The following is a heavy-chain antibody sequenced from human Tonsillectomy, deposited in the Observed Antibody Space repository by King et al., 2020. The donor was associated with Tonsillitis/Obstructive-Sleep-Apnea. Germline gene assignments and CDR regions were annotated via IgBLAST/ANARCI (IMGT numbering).Heavy chain of an antibody. CDR2: INPDDSGT. J-gene: IGHJ4*02. CDR3: AREAVAASGTILDY. D-gene: IGHD6-13*01. Sequence: QLVQSGAEVKKPGASVKVSCKASGYTFTSYYMHWVRQAPGQGLEWMGIINPDDSGTNYAQKFQGRVTLTRDTSTSTVHMALSSLRSEETAVYYFAREAVAASGTILDYWGQGTLVTVSS. CDR1: GYTFTSYY. V-gene: IGHV1-46*01.